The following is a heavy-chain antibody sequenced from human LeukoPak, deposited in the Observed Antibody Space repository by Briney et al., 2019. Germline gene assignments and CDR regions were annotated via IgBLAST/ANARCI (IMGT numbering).Heavy chain of an antibody. D-gene: IGHD4-23*01. CDR1: GFTFSGSA. CDR3: TRGGGNAGDDFDY. J-gene: IGHJ4*02. Sequence: GGSLKLSCAASGFTFSGSAMYWVRQASGKGLEWVGRIRSKANSYATAYAASVKGRFTISRDNSKNTAYLQMNSLKTEDTAVYYCTRGGGNAGDDFDYWGQGTLVTVSS. V-gene: IGHV3-73*01. CDR2: IRSKANSYAT.